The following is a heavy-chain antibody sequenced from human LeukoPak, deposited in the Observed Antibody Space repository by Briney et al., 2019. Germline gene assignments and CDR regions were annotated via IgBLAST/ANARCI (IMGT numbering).Heavy chain of an antibody. D-gene: IGHD3-3*01. J-gene: IGHJ5*02. CDR1: GGSFSSYY. Sequence: SETLSLTCAVYGGSFSSYYWSWIRQPAGKGLEWIGRIYTSGSTNYNPSLKSRVTMSVDTSKNQFSLKLSSVTAADTAVYYCARLNFWSGYGNWFDPWGQGTLVTVSS. CDR3: ARLNFWSGYGNWFDP. CDR2: IYTSGST. V-gene: IGHV4-59*10.